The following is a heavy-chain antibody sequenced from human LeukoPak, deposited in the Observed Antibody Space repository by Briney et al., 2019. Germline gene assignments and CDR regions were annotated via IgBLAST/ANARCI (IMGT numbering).Heavy chain of an antibody. D-gene: IGHD1-26*01. V-gene: IGHV3-23*01. CDR3: AKRPSKVGEPMHLYFLDY. CDR2: ISGSGGSA. CDR1: GFTFSTYA. J-gene: IGHJ4*02. Sequence: GGSLRLSCAASGFTFSTYAMSWVRQAPGKGLEWVSTISGSGGSAFYADSVKGRFTMSRDNSKNTLYLQMNSLRAEDTAVYYCAKRPSKVGEPMHLYFLDYWGQGTLVTVSS.